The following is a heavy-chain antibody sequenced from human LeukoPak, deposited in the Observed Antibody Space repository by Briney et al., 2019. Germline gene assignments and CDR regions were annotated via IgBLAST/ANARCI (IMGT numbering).Heavy chain of an antibody. D-gene: IGHD6-13*01. CDR3: ARLAAADRDVDY. CDR1: GYTFTGYY. V-gene: IGHV1-2*06. J-gene: IGHJ4*02. Sequence: ASVKVSCKASGYTFTGYYMHWVGQAPGQGLEWMGRINPNSGGTNYAQKFQGRVTMTRDTSISTAYMELSRLRSDDTAVYYCARLAAADRDVDYWGQGTLVTVSS. CDR2: INPNSGGT.